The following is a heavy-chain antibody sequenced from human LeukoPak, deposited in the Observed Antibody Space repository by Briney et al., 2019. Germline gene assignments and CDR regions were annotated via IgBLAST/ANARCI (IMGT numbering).Heavy chain of an antibody. CDR1: GFTFSTYG. CDR3: AARGLVVVTANSPSDY. V-gene: IGHV3-30*02. J-gene: IGHJ4*02. Sequence: GSLRLSCAASGFTFSTYGMHWVRQAPGKGLEWVSFIRYDGSNKYYADSVKGRFTISRDNSKNTLYLQMNSLRAEDTAVYYCAARGLVVVTANSPSDYWGQGTLVTVSS. CDR2: IRYDGSNK. D-gene: IGHD2-21*02.